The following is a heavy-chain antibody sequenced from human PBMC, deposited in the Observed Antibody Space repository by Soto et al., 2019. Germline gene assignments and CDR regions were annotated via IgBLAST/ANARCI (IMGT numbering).Heavy chain of an antibody. J-gene: IGHJ4*02. V-gene: IGHV4-30-4*01. D-gene: IGHD3-16*01. CDR2: SSYSGRT. CDR3: DREVREGDPHFEY. CDR1: WGNISGVDDY. Sequence: ILPVRYTVSWGNISGVDDYRSLIRQPPGKGLEWIGYSSYSGRTYYNPSLKSRVTISVDTSKNQFSLKLSSVTAADTAMFYCDREVREGDPHFEYWGQGSLVTV.